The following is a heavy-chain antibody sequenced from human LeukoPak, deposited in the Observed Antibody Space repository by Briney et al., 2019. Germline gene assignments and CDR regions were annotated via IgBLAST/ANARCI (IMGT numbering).Heavy chain of an antibody. CDR1: GYTFTIYY. Sequence: ASVTVSFTASGYTFTIYYMHWVRQAPGQGLEWMGWINPNCGGTNYAQKFQGRVTITRDTSISTAYMALSRLRSDDTAVYYCARDVSKWLRLLDYWGQGTLVTVSS. CDR2: INPNCGGT. J-gene: IGHJ4*02. CDR3: ARDVSKWLRLLDY. D-gene: IGHD5-12*01. V-gene: IGHV1-2*02.